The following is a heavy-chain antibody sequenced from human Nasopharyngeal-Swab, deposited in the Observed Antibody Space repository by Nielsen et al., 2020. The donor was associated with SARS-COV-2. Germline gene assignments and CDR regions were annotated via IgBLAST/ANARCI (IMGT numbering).Heavy chain of an antibody. CDR2: ISSSGSTI. Sequence: GESLKISCAASGFTFSSYEMNWVRQAPGKGLEWVSYISSSGSTIYYADSVKGRFTISRDNAKSSLHLQMNSLSAEDTAVYYCARHYDFWSGYYNSHFYGMDVWGQGTTVTVSS. CDR1: GFTFSSYE. J-gene: IGHJ6*02. D-gene: IGHD3-3*01. V-gene: IGHV3-48*03. CDR3: ARHYDFWSGYYNSHFYGMDV.